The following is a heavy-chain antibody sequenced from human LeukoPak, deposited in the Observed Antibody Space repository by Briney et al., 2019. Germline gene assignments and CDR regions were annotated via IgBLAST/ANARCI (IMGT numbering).Heavy chain of an antibody. D-gene: IGHD3-16*02. J-gene: IGHJ3*02. Sequence: ASVKVSCKASGGTFSSYAISWVRQAPGQGLEWMGWINPNSGGTNYAQKFQGRVTMTRDTSISTAYMELSRLRSDDTAVYYCAREKSYRYTGAFDIWGQGTMVTVSS. CDR2: INPNSGGT. CDR1: GGTFSSYA. CDR3: AREKSYRYTGAFDI. V-gene: IGHV1-2*02.